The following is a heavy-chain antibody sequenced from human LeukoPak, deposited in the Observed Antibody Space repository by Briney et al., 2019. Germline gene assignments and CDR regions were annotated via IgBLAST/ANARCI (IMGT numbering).Heavy chain of an antibody. J-gene: IGHJ6*03. CDR1: GFTVSSNY. CDR3: ARVPQDFWSGYYITLTSSDYMDV. V-gene: IGHV3-21*01. D-gene: IGHD3-3*01. CDR2: ISSSSSYI. Sequence: GGSLRLSCAASGFTVSSNYMSWVRQAPGKGLEWVSSISSSSSYIYYADSVKGRFTISRDNAKNSLYLQMNSLRAEDTAVYYCARVPQDFWSGYYITLTSSDYMDVWGKGTTVTVSS.